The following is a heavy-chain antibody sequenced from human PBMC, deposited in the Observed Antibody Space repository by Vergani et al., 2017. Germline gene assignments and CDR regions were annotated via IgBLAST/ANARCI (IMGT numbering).Heavy chain of an antibody. Sequence: VQVVESGGGLIKPGGSLRLSCVVSGITFKNAWINWVRQAPGKGLEWVSYISSSGSTIYYADSVKGRFTISRDNAKNSLYLQMNSLRAEDTAVYYCARKHISNYYDSSGYYYTGYYYGMDVWGQGTTVTVSS. CDR3: ARKHISNYYDSSGYYYTGYYYGMDV. CDR1: GITFKNAW. J-gene: IGHJ6*02. CDR2: ISSSGSTI. V-gene: IGHV3-11*01. D-gene: IGHD3-22*01.